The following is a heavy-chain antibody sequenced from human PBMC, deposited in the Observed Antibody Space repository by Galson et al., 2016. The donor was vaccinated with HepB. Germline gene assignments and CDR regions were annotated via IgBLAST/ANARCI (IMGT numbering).Heavy chain of an antibody. Sequence: SLRLSCAASGFTFSSYSMHWVRQAPGKGLEWVAIISYDGTNKYYADSVKGRFTVSRDNSKNTLFLQMNSLRVDDTAVYYCARARERSGYYFDWGQGILVTVS. CDR3: ARARERSGYYFD. CDR1: GFTFSSYS. D-gene: IGHD3-22*01. V-gene: IGHV3-30*07. CDR2: ISYDGTNK. J-gene: IGHJ4*02.